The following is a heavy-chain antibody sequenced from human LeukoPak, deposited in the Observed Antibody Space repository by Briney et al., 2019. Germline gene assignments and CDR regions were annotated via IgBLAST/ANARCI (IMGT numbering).Heavy chain of an antibody. CDR3: ARGPGRDYYDSSGYHTFDY. Sequence: ASVKVSCKASGYTFTSYGISWVRQAPGQGLEWMGWISAYNGNTNYAQKLQGRVTMTTDTSTSTAYMELRSLRSDDTAVYYCARGPGRDYYDSSGYHTFDYWGRGTLVTVSS. J-gene: IGHJ4*02. V-gene: IGHV1-18*01. CDR2: ISAYNGNT. CDR1: GYTFTSYG. D-gene: IGHD3-22*01.